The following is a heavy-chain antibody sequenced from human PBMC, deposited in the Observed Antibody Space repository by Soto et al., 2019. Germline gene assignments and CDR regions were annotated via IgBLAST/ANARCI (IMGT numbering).Heavy chain of an antibody. D-gene: IGHD2-2*01. CDR1: GDTFSSYA. V-gene: IGHV1-69*12. CDR3: ARHDCISSSCYYYYYYVMDV. Sequence: QVQLVQSGAEVKKPGSSVKVSCKASGDTFSSYAISWVRQAPGQGLEWMGGIIPFFDTANYAQQFQGRVTITADESTSTXYXXLSSLRSEDTAVYYCARHDCISSSCYYYYYYVMDVWGQGTTVTVSS. CDR2: IIPFFDTA. J-gene: IGHJ6*02.